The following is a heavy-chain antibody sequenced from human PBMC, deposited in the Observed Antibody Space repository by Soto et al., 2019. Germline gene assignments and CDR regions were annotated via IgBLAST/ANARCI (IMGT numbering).Heavy chain of an antibody. Sequence: QITLKESGPTLVKPTQTLTLTCTFSGFSLSTSGVGVGWSRQPPGKALEWLALIYWDDDKRYSPSLKSRLTIPKDTSKNQVVLTMTNMDPVDTATYYCAHIAIEQYYYDSSGYYYFDYWGQGTLVTVSS. CDR3: AHIAIEQYYYDSSGYYYFDY. J-gene: IGHJ4*02. D-gene: IGHD3-22*01. CDR2: IYWDDDK. V-gene: IGHV2-5*02. CDR1: GFSLSTSGVG.